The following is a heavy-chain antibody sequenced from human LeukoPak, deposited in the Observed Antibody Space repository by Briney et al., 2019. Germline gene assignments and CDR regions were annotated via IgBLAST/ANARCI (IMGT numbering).Heavy chain of an antibody. CDR1: GFTFSSYG. J-gene: IGHJ4*02. CDR2: ISFDGSNE. Sequence: PGGSLRLSCAASGFTFSSYGMHWVRQAPGKGLEWVAVISFDGSNEYYADSMKGRFSTSRDNSKNTLYLQMNSLRAEDTAVYYCARDRGVGANYFDYWGQGTLVTVSS. CDR3: ARDRGVGANYFDY. D-gene: IGHD3-10*01. V-gene: IGHV3-30*03.